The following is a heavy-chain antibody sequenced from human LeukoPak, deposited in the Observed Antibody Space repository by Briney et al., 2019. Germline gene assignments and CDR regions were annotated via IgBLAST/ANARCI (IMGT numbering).Heavy chain of an antibody. Sequence: PGGSLRLSCAASGVTFSSYWMSWVRQAPGKGLEWVANIKQDGSEKYYVDSVKGRFTISRDNAKNSLYLQMNSLRAEDTAVYYCAREVWGDTAMVLFDYWGQGTLVTVSS. CDR2: IKQDGSEK. D-gene: IGHD5-18*01. V-gene: IGHV3-7*01. J-gene: IGHJ4*02. CDR3: AREVWGDTAMVLFDY. CDR1: GVTFSSYW.